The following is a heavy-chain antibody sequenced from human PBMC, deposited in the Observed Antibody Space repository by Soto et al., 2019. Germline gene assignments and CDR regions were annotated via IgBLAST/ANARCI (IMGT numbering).Heavy chain of an antibody. J-gene: IGHJ4*02. Sequence: ASVKVSCKASGYTFTSYGISWVRQAPGQGLEWMGWISAYNGNTNYAQKLQGRVTMTTDTSTSTAYMELRSLRSDDTAVYYCARGGSVATLYSSRDIYFDYWGQGTLVTVSS. CDR2: ISAYNGNT. V-gene: IGHV1-18*01. CDR3: ARGGSVATLYSSRDIYFDY. CDR1: GYTFTSYG. D-gene: IGHD6-13*01.